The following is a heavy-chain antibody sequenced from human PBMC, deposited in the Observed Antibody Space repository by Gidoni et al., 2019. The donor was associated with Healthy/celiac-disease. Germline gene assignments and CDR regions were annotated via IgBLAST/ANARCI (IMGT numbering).Heavy chain of an antibody. CDR2: ISSSGSTI. Sequence: EVQLVASGGGLVQPGGSLRSSCAASGFPFSRYEMNWGRQAPGKGLEWVSYISSSGSTIYYADSVKGRFTISRDNAKNSLYLQMNSLRAEDTAVYYCARAVALPPYYYYYGMDVWGQGTTVTVSS. V-gene: IGHV3-48*03. D-gene: IGHD2-15*01. J-gene: IGHJ6*02. CDR3: ARAVALPPYYYYYGMDV. CDR1: GFPFSRYE.